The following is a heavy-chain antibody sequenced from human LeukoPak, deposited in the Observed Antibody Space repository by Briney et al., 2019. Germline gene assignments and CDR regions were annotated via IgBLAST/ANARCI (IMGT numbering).Heavy chain of an antibody. CDR3: AKDLRITMIVVVVRSLGDAFDI. CDR2: ISYDGSNK. V-gene: IGHV3-30-3*01. D-gene: IGHD3-22*01. Sequence: GGSLRLSCAASGFTFSSYAMHWVRQAPGKGLEWVAVISYDGSNKYYADSVKGRFTISRDNSKNTLYLQMNSLRAEDTAVYYCAKDLRITMIVVVVRSLGDAFDIWGQGTMVTVSS. J-gene: IGHJ3*02. CDR1: GFTFSSYA.